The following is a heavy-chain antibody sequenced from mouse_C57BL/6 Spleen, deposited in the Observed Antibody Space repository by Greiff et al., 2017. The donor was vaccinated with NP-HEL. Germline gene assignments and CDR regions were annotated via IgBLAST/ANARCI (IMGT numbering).Heavy chain of an antibody. CDR3: ARRGIVTPYWYFDV. J-gene: IGHJ1*03. V-gene: IGHV5-2*03. D-gene: IGHD2-5*01. CDR1: EYEFPSHD. Sequence: DVKLQESGGGLVQPGESLKLSCESNEYEFPSHDMSWVRKTPEKRLELVAAINSDGGSTYYPDTMERRFIISRDNTKKTLYLRMSSLRSEDTALYYCARRGIVTPYWYFDVWGTGTTVTVSS. CDR2: INSDGGST.